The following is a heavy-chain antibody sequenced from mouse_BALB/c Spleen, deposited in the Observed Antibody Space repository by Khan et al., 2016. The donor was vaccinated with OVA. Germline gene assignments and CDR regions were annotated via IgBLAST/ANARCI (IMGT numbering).Heavy chain of an antibody. CDR3: ERVDPNVTTWFAY. CDR2: ISIGGNT. Sequence: EVELVESGGGLVKPGGSLKLSCAASGFSFSAYIMSWVRQTPEKRLEWVASISIGGNTFYPDSVMGRFTISRDDARNILYLQISSLRSEDTAMYYWERVDPNVTTWFAYWGQGTLVTVSA. D-gene: IGHD2-12*01. V-gene: IGHV5-6-5*01. J-gene: IGHJ3*01. CDR1: GFSFSAYI.